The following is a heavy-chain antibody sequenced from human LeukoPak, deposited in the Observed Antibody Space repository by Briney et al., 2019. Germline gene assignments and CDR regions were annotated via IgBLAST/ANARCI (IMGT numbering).Heavy chain of an antibody. D-gene: IGHD5-12*01. CDR2: MNPNSGNT. CDR3: ARSPPGDGYNSFDY. J-gene: IGHJ4*02. CDR1: RYTFTSYD. Sequence: ASVKVSCKASRYTFTSYDINWVRQATGQGLEWMGWMNPNSGNTGYAQKFQSRVTMTRNTSISTAYMELSSLRSEDTAVYYCARSPPGDGYNSFDYWGQGTLVTVSS. V-gene: IGHV1-8*01.